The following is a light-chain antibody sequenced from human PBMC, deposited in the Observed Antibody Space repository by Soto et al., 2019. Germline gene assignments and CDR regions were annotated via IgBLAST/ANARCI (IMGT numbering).Light chain of an antibody. CDR3: QERSSSAAGT. V-gene: IGKV3D-20*02. Sequence: EIVLTQSPGTLSLSPGERATLSCRASQSVSSSYLAWYQQKPGQAPRLLIYGASSRATGIPDRFSGSGSGTNITLNISRLEPEDTAAHSSQERSSSAAGTVGGGTRVEIK. CDR2: GAS. CDR1: QSVSSSY. J-gene: IGKJ4*01.